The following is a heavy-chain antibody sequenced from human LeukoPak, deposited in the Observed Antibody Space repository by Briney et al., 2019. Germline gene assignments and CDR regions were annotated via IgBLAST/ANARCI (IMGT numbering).Heavy chain of an antibody. Sequence: PRASVKVSCKTSGYIFISYAMNWVRQAPGQGLEWMGWINTNTGNPTYAQGFTGRFVFSLDTSVSTAYLQISSLKAEDTAVYYCAISPVYYDILTGYHKASPLDYWGQGTLVTVSS. J-gene: IGHJ4*02. CDR3: AISPVYYDILTGYHKASPLDY. CDR2: INTNTGNP. CDR1: GYIFISYA. D-gene: IGHD3-9*01. V-gene: IGHV7-4-1*02.